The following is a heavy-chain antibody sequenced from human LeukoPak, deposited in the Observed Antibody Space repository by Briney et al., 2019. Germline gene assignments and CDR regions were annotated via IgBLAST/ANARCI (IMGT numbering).Heavy chain of an antibody. D-gene: IGHD3-9*01. CDR1: GGSISSGDYF. J-gene: IGHJ5*02. Sequence: SETLSLTCNVSGGSISSGDYFWNWIRQPPGKGLEWLGYIHYTGSTYYNPSLQSRVTVSVDTSKNQFSLRLRSVTAADTAIYYCARESYSYEILTDYQRATWFDPWGQGTLVTVSS. CDR3: ARESYSYEILTDYQRATWFDP. V-gene: IGHV4-30-4*01. CDR2: IHYTGST.